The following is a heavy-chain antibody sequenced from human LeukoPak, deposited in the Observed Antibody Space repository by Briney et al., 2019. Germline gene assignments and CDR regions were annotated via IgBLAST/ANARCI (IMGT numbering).Heavy chain of an antibody. CDR2: IYYIGST. J-gene: IGHJ3*02. CDR1: GGSISSSTYY. CDR3: AREYAFDI. V-gene: IGHV4-61*01. Sequence: SETLSLTCTVSGGSISSSTYYWGWIRQPPGKGLEWIGYIYYIGSTNYNPSLKSRVTISVDTSKNQFSLKLSSVTAADTAVYYCAREYAFDIWGQGTMVTAYS.